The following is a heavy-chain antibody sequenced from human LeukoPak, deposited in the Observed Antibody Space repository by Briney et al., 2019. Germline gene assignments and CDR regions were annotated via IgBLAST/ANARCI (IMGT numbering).Heavy chain of an antibody. V-gene: IGHV4-59*01. CDR1: GGSISSYY. Sequence: PSETLSLACTVSGGSISSYYWSWIRQPPGKGLEWIGYIYYSGSTNYNPSLKSRVTISVDTSKNQFSLKLSSVTAADTAVYYCARVVGSLWPYYYYGMDVWGQGTTVTVSS. D-gene: IGHD2-21*01. J-gene: IGHJ6*02. CDR2: IYYSGST. CDR3: ARVVGSLWPYYYYGMDV.